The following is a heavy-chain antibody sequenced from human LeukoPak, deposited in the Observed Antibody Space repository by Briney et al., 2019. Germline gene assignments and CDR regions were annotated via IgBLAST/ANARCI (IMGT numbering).Heavy chain of an antibody. CDR1: GFTVSSNY. J-gene: IGHJ4*02. CDR3: ARDLVLIMTTVTEGPSN. CDR2: ISSSSSYI. V-gene: IGHV3-21*01. Sequence: GGSLRLSCAASGFTVSSNYMSWVRQAPGKGLEWVSSISSSSSYIYYADSVKGRFTISRDNAKNSLYLQMNSLRAEDTAVYYCARDLVLIMTTVTEGPSNWGQGTLVTVSS. D-gene: IGHD4-11*01.